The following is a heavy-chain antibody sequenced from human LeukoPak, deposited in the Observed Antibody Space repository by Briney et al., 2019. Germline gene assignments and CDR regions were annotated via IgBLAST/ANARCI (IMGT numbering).Heavy chain of an antibody. Sequence: PGGSLRLSCAASGFTVSSKYMSWVRQAPGKGLEWVSVIYSGGSTYYADSVKGRFTISRDNSKNTLYLQMNSLGAEDTAVYYCARATPTTAVGGTGLAFDIWGQGTMVTVSS. D-gene: IGHD4-23*01. V-gene: IGHV3-53*01. J-gene: IGHJ3*02. CDR1: GFTVSSKY. CDR2: IYSGGST. CDR3: ARATPTTAVGGTGLAFDI.